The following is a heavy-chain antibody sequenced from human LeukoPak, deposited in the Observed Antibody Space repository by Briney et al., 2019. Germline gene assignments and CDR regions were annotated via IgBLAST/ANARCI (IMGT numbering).Heavy chain of an antibody. J-gene: IGHJ6*03. CDR3: AKDREYYDILTGYNYYMDV. Sequence: AGGSLRLSCAASGFTFSSYGMSWVRQTPGKGLEWVSAIRNSGDSTYYADSVKGRFTISRDNSKNTLYLQMNSLRAEDTAVYYCAKDREYYDILTGYNYYMDVWGKGTTVTISS. CDR1: GFTFSSYG. D-gene: IGHD3-9*01. V-gene: IGHV3-23*01. CDR2: IRNSGDST.